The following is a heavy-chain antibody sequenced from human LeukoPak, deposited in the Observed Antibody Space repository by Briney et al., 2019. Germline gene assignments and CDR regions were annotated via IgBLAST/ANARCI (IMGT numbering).Heavy chain of an antibody. V-gene: IGHV3-23*01. Sequence: GGSLRLSCTVSGFTLSSNSMSWVRQAPGKGLEGVSSISVSDVSSSYAESVKGRFTISRDDSKNTLYLQMNSLRAEDTAVYYCAKSGLNRFDYWGQGILVTVSS. CDR2: ISVSDVSS. CDR3: AKSGLNRFDY. D-gene: IGHD3-3*01. CDR1: GFTLSSNS. J-gene: IGHJ4*02.